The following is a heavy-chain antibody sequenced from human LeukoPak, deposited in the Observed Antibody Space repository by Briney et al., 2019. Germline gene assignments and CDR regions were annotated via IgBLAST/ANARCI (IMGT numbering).Heavy chain of an antibody. Sequence: GGSLRLSCAASGFTFRNYVIHWVRQAPGKGLEWVAVTSSDLNVKLYADSVKGRFTISRDKSKNTLYLQMNSLRAEDTAVYYCAKDPQQLVRVNWFDPWGQGTLVTVSS. CDR2: TSSDLNVK. CDR3: AKDPQQLVRVNWFDP. CDR1: GFTFRNYV. D-gene: IGHD6-13*01. J-gene: IGHJ5*02. V-gene: IGHV3-30*18.